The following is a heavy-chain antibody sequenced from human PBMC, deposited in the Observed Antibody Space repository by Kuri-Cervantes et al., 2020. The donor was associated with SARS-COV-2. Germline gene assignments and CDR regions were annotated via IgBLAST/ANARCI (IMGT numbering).Heavy chain of an antibody. D-gene: IGHD5-18*01. CDR1: GFTFSSYW. Sequence: GESLKISCAASGFTFSSYWMSWVRQAPGKGLEWVANIKQDGSEKYYVDSVKGRFTISRANAKNSLYLQMNSLRAEDTAVYYCATGVRGYSYGPDYWGQGTLVTVSS. V-gene: IGHV3-7*05. CDR2: IKQDGSEK. J-gene: IGHJ4*02. CDR3: ATGVRGYSYGPDY.